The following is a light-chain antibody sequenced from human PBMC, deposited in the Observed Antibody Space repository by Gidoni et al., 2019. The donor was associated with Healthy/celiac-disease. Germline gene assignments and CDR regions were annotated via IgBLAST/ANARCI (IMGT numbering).Light chain of an antibody. Sequence: DIVMTQSPYSLAVSLGARATINCKSSQSVLYRSNNMNYLAWYQQKPGQPPKLLIYWASTRESGVPDRFSGSGSWTDFTLTISSLQAEDVAVYYCQQYYSTPRTFGQGTKVEIK. CDR2: WAS. J-gene: IGKJ1*01. V-gene: IGKV4-1*01. CDR1: QSVLYRSNNMNY. CDR3: QQYYSTPRT.